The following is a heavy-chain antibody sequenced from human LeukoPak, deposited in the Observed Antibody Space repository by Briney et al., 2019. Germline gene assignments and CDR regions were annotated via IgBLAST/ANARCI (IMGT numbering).Heavy chain of an antibody. CDR1: GLTFSSYA. V-gene: IGHV3-23*01. Sequence: GGSLRLSCAASGLTFSSYAMSWVRQAPGKGLEWVSAISGSGGSTYYADSVKGRFTISRDNSKNTLYLQMNSLRAEDTAVYYCAKDFVGATRAEYFQHWGQGTLVTVSS. J-gene: IGHJ1*01. D-gene: IGHD1-26*01. CDR3: AKDFVGATRAEYFQH. CDR2: ISGSGGST.